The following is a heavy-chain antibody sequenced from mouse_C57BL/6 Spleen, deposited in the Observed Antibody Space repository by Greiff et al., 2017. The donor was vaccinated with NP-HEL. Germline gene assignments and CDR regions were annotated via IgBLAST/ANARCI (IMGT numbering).Heavy chain of an antibody. D-gene: IGHD2-3*01. CDR3: ARYPDGYYLDY. Sequence: VQLQQSGAELARPGASVKMSCKASGYTFTSYTMHWIKQRPGQGLEWIGYINPSSGYTKYNQKFKDKATLTADKSSSTAYMQLSSLTSEDSAVYYCARYPDGYYLDYWGQGTTLTVSS. CDR1: GYTFTSYT. J-gene: IGHJ2*01. V-gene: IGHV1-4*01. CDR2: INPSSGYT.